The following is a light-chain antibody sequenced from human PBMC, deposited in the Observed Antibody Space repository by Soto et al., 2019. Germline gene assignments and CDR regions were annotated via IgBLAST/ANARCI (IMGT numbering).Light chain of an antibody. CDR2: AAS. CDR1: QDVSRS. CDR3: QQLNSYPLT. Sequence: DTQLTQSPSFLSASVGDRVSITCRASQDVSRSVGWYQQKPGKAPKLLIYAASTLQSGVPSRFSGSGSGTHFALTISSLQPEDFATYYCQQLNSYPLTFGQGTRLEIK. V-gene: IGKV1-9*01. J-gene: IGKJ5*01.